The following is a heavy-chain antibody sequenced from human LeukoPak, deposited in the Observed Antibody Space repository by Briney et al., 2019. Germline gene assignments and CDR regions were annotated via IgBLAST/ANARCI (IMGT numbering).Heavy chain of an antibody. CDR2: INHSGST. CDR3: ARGQGYYFDY. J-gene: IGHJ4*02. Sequence: SETLSLTCAVYGGSFSGYYWSWIRQPPGKGLEWIGEINHSGSTNYNPSLKSRVTISVDTSKNLFSLKLSSVTAADTAVYYCARGQGYYFDYWGQGTLVTVSS. V-gene: IGHV4-34*01. CDR1: GGSFSGYY.